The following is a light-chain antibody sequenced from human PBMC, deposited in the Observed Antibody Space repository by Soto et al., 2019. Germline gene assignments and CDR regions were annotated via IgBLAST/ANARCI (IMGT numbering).Light chain of an antibody. CDR1: QSVSSN. CDR2: GAF. Sequence: EIVMTQSPATLSVSPGERATLSCRASQSVSSNLAWYQQKPGQAPRLLIYGAFKRATGTPDRFSGSGSGTDFTLTISRMEPEDFAVYCCQQYGSSPGTFGQGTKVDIK. J-gene: IGKJ1*01. CDR3: QQYGSSPGT. V-gene: IGKV3-20*01.